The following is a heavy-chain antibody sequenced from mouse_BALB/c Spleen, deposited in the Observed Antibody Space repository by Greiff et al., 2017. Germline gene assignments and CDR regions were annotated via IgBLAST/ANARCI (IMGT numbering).Heavy chain of an antibody. CDR3: ARAPPPLYAMDY. J-gene: IGHJ4*01. V-gene: IGHV2-9*02. CDR1: GFSLTSYG. CDR2: IWAGGST. Sequence: QVQLKESGPGLVAPSQSLSITCTVSGFSLTSYGVHWVRQPPGKCLEWLGVIWAGGSTNYNSALMSRLSISKDNSKSQVFLKMNSLQTDDTAMYYCARAPPPLYAMDYWGQGTSVTVSS.